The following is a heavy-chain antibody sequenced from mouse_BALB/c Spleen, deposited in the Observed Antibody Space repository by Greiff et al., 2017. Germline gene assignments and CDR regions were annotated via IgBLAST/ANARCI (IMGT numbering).Heavy chain of an antibody. CDR3: TTAKGWFAY. CDR2: IEPENGDT. V-gene: IGHV14-4*02. J-gene: IGHJ3*01. Sequence: VQLKQSGAELVRSGASVKLSCTASGFNIKDYYMHWVKQRPEQGLEWIGWIEPENGDTEYAPKFQGKATMTADTSSNTAYLQLSSLTSEDTAVYYCTTAKGWFAYWGQGTLVTVSA. CDR1: GFNIKDYY. D-gene: IGHD1-2*01.